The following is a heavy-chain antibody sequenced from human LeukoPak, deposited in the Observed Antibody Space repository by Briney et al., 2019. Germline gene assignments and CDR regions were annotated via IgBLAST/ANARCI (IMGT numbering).Heavy chain of an antibody. Sequence: ASVKVSCKASGYTFTSYDINWVRQAPGQGLEWMGWMNPNSGNTVYAQKFQGRVTMTRNTSISTAYMELSSLRSEDTAVYYCARGMLRGYYYYYMDVWGKGTTATVSS. V-gene: IGHV1-8*01. CDR3: ARGMLRGYYYYYMDV. D-gene: IGHD3-16*01. CDR1: GYTFTSYD. CDR2: MNPNSGNT. J-gene: IGHJ6*03.